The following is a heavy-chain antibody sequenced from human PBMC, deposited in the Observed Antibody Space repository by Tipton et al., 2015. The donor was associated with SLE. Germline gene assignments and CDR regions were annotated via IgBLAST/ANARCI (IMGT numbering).Heavy chain of an antibody. Sequence: QVQLVQSGAEVKKPGASVKVSCKASGYTFTGYYMHWVRQAPGQGLEWMGWINPNSGGTNYAQKFQGRVTMTRDTSISTAYMELSRRRSDDTAVYYWARAGEVVVPADRGTNDYWGQGTLVTVSS. J-gene: IGHJ4*02. D-gene: IGHD2-2*01. V-gene: IGHV1-2*02. CDR1: GYTFTGYY. CDR3: ARAGEVVVPADRGTNDY. CDR2: INPNSGGT.